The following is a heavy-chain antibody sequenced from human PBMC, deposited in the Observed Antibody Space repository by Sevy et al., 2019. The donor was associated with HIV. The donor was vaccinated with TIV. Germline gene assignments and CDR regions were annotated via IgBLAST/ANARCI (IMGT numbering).Heavy chain of an antibody. CDR1: GFTFSEAW. CDR3: AAGTGTSDFDY. V-gene: IGHV3-15*01. J-gene: IGHJ4*02. Sequence: GGSLRLSCAASGFTFSEAWMSWVRQAPGKGLEWVGRIKSKTDAATRDFAAPVRGGFSISRDDSANTVYLVMNKLKPEDTGVYYCAAGTGTSDFDYWGQGTLVTVSS. D-gene: IGHD1-7*01. CDR2: IKSKTDAATR.